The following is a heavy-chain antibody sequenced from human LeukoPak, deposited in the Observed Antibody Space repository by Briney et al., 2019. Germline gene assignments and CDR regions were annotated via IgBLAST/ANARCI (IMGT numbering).Heavy chain of an antibody. CDR2: ISAYNGNT. V-gene: IGHV1-18*01. CDR3: ARGNYDFWSGHRYYYCMDV. CDR1: GYTFTSYG. Sequence: ASVKVSCKASGYTFTSYGISWVRQAPGQGLEWMGWISAYNGNTNYAQKLQGRVTMTTDTSTSTAYMELRSLRSDDTAVYYCARGNYDFWSGHRYYYCMDVWGKGTTVTVSS. J-gene: IGHJ6*03. D-gene: IGHD3-3*01.